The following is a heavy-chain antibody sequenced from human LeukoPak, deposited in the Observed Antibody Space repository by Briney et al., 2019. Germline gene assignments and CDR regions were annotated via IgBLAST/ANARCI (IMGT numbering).Heavy chain of an antibody. V-gene: IGHV3-33*01. CDR3: ARDKGTTSIDN. CDR2: IYCVGSSK. J-gene: IGHJ4*02. Sequence: GGSLRLSCAASGIPFSRSGMRWVRQAPGKGLDWVAFIYCVGSSKYYADSVKGRFTISRDNSKDTVYLQMNSLRAEETAVYFCARDKGTTSIDNWGQGALVTVSS. D-gene: IGHD2/OR15-2a*01. CDR1: GIPFSRSG.